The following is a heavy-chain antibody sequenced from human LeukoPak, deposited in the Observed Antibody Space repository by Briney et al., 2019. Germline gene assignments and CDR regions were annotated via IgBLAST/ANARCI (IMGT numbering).Heavy chain of an antibody. CDR1: GFTFSSYW. CDR2: INSDGSTT. Sequence: PGGSLRLSCAASGFTFSSYWMHWVRQVPGKGVVWVSDINSDGSTTGYAESVKGRFTISRDNAKNTLYLQVNSLRAEDTAVYYCAALSGAFDIWGQGTMVTVSS. J-gene: IGHJ3*02. V-gene: IGHV3-74*01. D-gene: IGHD3-10*01. CDR3: AALSGAFDI.